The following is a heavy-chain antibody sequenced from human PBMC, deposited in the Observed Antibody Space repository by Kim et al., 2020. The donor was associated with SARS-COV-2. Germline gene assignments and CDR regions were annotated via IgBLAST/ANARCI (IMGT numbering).Heavy chain of an antibody. CDR3: AKGSSWFDD. Sequence: GGSLRLSCAASGFSFNSYNMHWVRQAPGKGLEWVTVISYDGSNIHYADSVKGRFTISRDNSKNTVDLQMNSLRLDDTAAYYCAKGSSWFDDWGQGSLVTVSS. D-gene: IGHD6-13*01. CDR1: GFSFNSYN. V-gene: IGHV3-30*18. CDR2: ISYDGSNI. J-gene: IGHJ4*02.